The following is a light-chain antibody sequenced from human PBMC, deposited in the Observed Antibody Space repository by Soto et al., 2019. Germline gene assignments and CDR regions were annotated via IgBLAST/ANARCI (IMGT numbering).Light chain of an antibody. CDR3: SSYTSSSTLV. Sequence: QSVLTQPASVSGSPGQSITISCTATSSDVDTHNYVSWYQQYPGKAPKLMIYEVINRPSGVSNRFSGSKSGNTAFLIISGLQAEDEADYYCSSYTSSSTLVFGGGTKVTVL. CDR2: EVI. J-gene: IGLJ2*01. CDR1: SSDVDTHNY. V-gene: IGLV2-14*01.